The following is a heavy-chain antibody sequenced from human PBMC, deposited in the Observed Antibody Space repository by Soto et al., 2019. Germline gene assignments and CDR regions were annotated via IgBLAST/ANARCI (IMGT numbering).Heavy chain of an antibody. D-gene: IGHD3-9*01. CDR1: GGSISSGAYS. J-gene: IGHJ4*02. V-gene: IGHV4-30-2*01. CDR2: IYQSGST. Sequence: SETLSLTCAVSGGSISSGAYSWSWIRQPPGKDLEWIGHIYQSGSTYYNPSLKSRVTISLDTSKNQFSLTLDSVAAADTAVYYCARGRGYFDHGFFDYWGPGTLVTVSS. CDR3: ARGRGYFDHGFFDY.